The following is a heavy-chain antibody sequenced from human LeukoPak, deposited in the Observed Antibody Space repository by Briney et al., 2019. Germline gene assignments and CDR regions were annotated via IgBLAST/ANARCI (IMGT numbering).Heavy chain of an antibody. CDR1: GFTVSSNY. CDR3: ARDSRYYYDSSGYYHPALGFDY. V-gene: IGHV3-66*01. CDR2: IYSGGST. J-gene: IGHJ4*02. D-gene: IGHD3-22*01. Sequence: PGGSLRLSCAASGFTVSSNYMSWVRQAPGKGLEWVSVIYSGGSTYYADSVKGRFTISRDNSKNTLYLQMNSLRAEDTAVYYCARDSRYYYDSSGYYHPALGFDYWGQGTLVTVSS.